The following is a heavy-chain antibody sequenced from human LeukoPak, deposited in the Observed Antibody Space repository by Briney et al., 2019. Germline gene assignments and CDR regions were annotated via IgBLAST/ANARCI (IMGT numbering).Heavy chain of an antibody. D-gene: IGHD3-22*01. Sequence: PGGSLRLSCAASGFTVSSNYMSWVRQAPGKGLEWVAVISYDGSNKYYADSVKGRFTISRDNSKNTLYLQMNSLRAEDTAVYYCARDSYYDSSGYLAYWGQGTLVTVSS. CDR2: ISYDGSNK. J-gene: IGHJ4*02. CDR1: GFTVSSNY. CDR3: ARDSYYDSSGYLAY. V-gene: IGHV3-30-3*01.